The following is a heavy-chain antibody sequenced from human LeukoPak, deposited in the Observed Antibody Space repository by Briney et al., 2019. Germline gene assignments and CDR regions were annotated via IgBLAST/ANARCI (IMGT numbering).Heavy chain of an antibody. D-gene: IGHD2-15*01. V-gene: IGHV4-38-2*01. CDR3: ARLVGVYCSGGSCYSDY. CDR2: IYHSGST. Sequence: PSETLSLTCAVSGYSISSGYYWGWIRQPPGKGLEWIGSIYHSGSTYYNPSLKSRVTISVDTSKSQFSLKLSSVTAADTAVYYCARLVGVYCSGGSCYSDYWGQGTLVTVSS. J-gene: IGHJ4*02. CDR1: GYSISSGYY.